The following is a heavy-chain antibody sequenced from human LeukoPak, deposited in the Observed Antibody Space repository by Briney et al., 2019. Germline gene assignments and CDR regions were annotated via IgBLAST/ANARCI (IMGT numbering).Heavy chain of an antibody. D-gene: IGHD6-13*01. J-gene: IGHJ5*02. V-gene: IGHV4-59*01. CDR2: IYYSGST. Sequence: SETLSLTCTVSTGFLSMYYSSWARQPPGKGLEWIGYIYYSGSTNYNPSLKSRVTISVDTSKNQVSLKLSCLTGADTAVYFSTRATSIAAAVLWSDPWGQGTLVTVSS. CDR1: TGFLSMYY. CDR3: TRATSIAAAVLWSDP.